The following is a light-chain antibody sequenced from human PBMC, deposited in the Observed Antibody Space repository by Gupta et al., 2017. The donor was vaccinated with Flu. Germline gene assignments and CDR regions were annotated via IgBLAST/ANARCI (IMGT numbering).Light chain of an antibody. CDR1: RSDVGCYNY. CDR3: CSYAGSYTPDWV. V-gene: IGLV2-11*01. CDR2: DVS. Sequence: QSAMTQPRAVSGSRGQSGSICCTGTRSDVGCYNYVSWYQQHPGKAPKLMIYDVSKRPSGVPDRFSGSKSGNTAYLTISGLQAEDEADYYCCSYAGSYTPDWVFGGGTKLTVL. J-gene: IGLJ3*02.